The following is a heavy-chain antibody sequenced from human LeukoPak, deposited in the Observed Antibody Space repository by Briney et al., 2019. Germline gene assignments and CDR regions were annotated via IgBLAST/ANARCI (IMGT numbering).Heavy chain of an antibody. D-gene: IGHD6-19*01. CDR1: GFTFSSYA. Sequence: GGSLRLSCAASGFTFSSYAMSWVRQAPGMGLEWVSAISGSGGSTYYTDSVKGRFTISRDNSKNTLYLQMSSLTAEDTAVYYCAKEPVAGNKYFNYYGVDVWGRGTTVTVSS. CDR2: ISGSGGST. V-gene: IGHV3-23*01. J-gene: IGHJ6*02. CDR3: AKEPVAGNKYFNYYGVDV.